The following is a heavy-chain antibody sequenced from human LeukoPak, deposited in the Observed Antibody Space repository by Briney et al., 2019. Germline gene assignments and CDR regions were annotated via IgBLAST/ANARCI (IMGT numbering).Heavy chain of an antibody. D-gene: IGHD6-13*01. Sequence: GGSLRLSRAASGFTFSSYGMHWVRQAPGKGLEWVAVISYDGSNKYYADSVKGRFTISRDNSKNTLYLQMNSLRGEDTAVYYCASEGIAAAADIWGQGTMVTVSS. J-gene: IGHJ3*02. CDR3: ASEGIAAAADI. CDR2: ISYDGSNK. V-gene: IGHV3-30*03. CDR1: GFTFSSYG.